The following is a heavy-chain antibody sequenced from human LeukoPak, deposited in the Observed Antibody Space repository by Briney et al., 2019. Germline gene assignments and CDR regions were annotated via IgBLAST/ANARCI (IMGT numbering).Heavy chain of an antibody. CDR2: ISSSSSYI. D-gene: IGHD3-10*01. V-gene: IGHV3-21*01. J-gene: IGHJ4*02. Sequence: GGSLRLSCAASGFIFSSYSMNWVRQAPGKGLEWVSSISSSSSYIYYADSVKGRFTISRDNAKNSLYLQMNSLRAEDTAVYYCARGTYYYGSTPDGYYYWGQGTLVTVSS. CDR3: ARGTYYYGSTPDGYYY. CDR1: GFIFSSYS.